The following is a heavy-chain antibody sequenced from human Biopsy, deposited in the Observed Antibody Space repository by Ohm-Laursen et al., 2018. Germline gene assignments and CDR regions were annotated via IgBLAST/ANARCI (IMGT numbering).Heavy chain of an antibody. Sequence: TLSLTWTVSGASIISGGHFWNWIRQHPGKGLEWIGYIYYSGSTYYNPSLKSRVSISVDTSKNQFSLRLNSVTAADTAVYYCARATNSTGWPYYYFYGVDVWGQGTTVTVSS. D-gene: IGHD2/OR15-2a*01. V-gene: IGHV4-31*02. CDR1: GASIISGGHF. CDR2: IYYSGST. J-gene: IGHJ6*02. CDR3: ARATNSTGWPYYYFYGVDV.